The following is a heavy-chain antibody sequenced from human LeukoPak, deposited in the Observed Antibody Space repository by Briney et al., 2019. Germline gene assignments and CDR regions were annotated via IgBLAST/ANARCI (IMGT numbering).Heavy chain of an antibody. Sequence: PSETLSLTCTVSGGSISSSSYYWGWIRQPPGKGLEWIRSVYYTGASYYNPSLKSRVTISIDTSKKHFSLKLTSVTAADTAVYYCARGAPPQNWGQGTLVTVSS. CDR3: ARGAPPQN. CDR2: VYYTGAS. V-gene: IGHV4-39*07. J-gene: IGHJ4*02. CDR1: GGSISSSSYY.